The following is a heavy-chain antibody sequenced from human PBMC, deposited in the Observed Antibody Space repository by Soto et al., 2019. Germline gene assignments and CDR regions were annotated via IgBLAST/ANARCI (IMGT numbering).Heavy chain of an antibody. Sequence: QVHLVQSGAEVKKPGASVKVSCKGSGYIFTTYGITWVRQAPGQGLEWMGWISAHNGKTNYAQKVQGRVTVTRDTSTSTAYMELRNRRSDDTAVYYCARGRYGDYWGQGAVVTVSS. CDR2: ISAHNGKT. D-gene: IGHD1-1*01. J-gene: IGHJ4*02. CDR3: ARGRYGDY. V-gene: IGHV1-18*01. CDR1: GYIFTTYG.